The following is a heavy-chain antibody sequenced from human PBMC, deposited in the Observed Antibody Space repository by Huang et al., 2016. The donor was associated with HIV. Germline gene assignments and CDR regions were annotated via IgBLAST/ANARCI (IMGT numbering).Heavy chain of an antibody. CDR3: VRDSSSGLQLRY. V-gene: IGHV3-48*01. Sequence: EVQLVESGGGLAQPGGSLRLSCVASGYTFSTYSMNWVRQAPGKGLEWGYYISKTSGATSYAESVKGRFTVSRDNVKNSLYLQMNRLRVEDTAMYYCVRDSSSGLQLRYWGQGALVIVS. CDR1: GYTFSTYS. D-gene: IGHD3-22*01. J-gene: IGHJ4*02. CDR2: ISKTSGAT.